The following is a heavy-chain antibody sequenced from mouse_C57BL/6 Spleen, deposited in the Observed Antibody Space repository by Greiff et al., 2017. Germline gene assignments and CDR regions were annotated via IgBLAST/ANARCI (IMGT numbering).Heavy chain of an antibody. J-gene: IGHJ4*01. CDR1: GFTFSDYG. D-gene: IGHD2-4*01. V-gene: IGHV5-17*01. CDR2: ISSGSSTI. CDR3: AREDIYYDYAYAMDY. Sequence: EVQLVESGGGLVKPGGSLKLSCAASGFTFSDYGMHWVRQAPEKGLAWVAYISSGSSTIYYADTVKGRFTISRDNAKNTLFLQMTSLRSEDTAMYYCAREDIYYDYAYAMDYWGQGTSVTVSS.